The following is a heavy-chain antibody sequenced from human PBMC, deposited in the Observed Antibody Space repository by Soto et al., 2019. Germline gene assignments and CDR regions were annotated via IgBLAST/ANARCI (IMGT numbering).Heavy chain of an antibody. V-gene: IGHV3-7*04. J-gene: IGHJ4*02. CDR2: IQEDGSEK. CDR1: GFTFSRYW. CDR3: TRVYCSGGSCSSSPDY. Sequence: EVQLVESGGNLVQPGGSLRLSYAASGFTFSRYWMTWVRQAPGKGLEWVATIQEDGSEKYYVDSVKGRFTISRDNAKNSLFLQMNSLKAEDTAVYYCTRVYCSGGSCSSSPDYWGQGTLVTVSS. D-gene: IGHD2-15*01.